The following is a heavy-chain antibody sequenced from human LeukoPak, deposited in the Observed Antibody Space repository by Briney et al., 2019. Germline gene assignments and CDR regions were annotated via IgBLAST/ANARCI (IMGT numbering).Heavy chain of an antibody. V-gene: IGHV3-23*01. CDR1: GFTFSSYA. D-gene: IGHD2-15*01. J-gene: IGHJ4*02. CDR3: AKAWAETLVVVPATDY. Sequence: PGGSLRLSCAASGFTFSSYAMSWVRQAPGKGLEWVSVISGSGGSTYYADSVKGRFTISRDNSKNTLYLQMNSLRAEDTAVYYCAKAWAETLVVVPATDYWGQGTLVTVSS. CDR2: ISGSGGST.